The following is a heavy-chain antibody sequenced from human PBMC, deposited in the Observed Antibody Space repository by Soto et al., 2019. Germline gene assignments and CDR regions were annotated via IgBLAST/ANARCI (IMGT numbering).Heavy chain of an antibody. D-gene: IGHD2-21*02. J-gene: IGHJ6*02. CDR2: IYWDDDK. CDR3: AHTTPPGTDHFYYYYGMDV. Sequence: QITLKESGPTLVKPTQTLTLTCTFSGFSLNTSGVGVGWIRQPPGKALEWLALIYWDDDKRYSPSLKSRLTFTNDTSKNQVVLTMTNMDPVDTATYYCAHTTPPGTDHFYYYYGMDVWGQGTTVTVSS. V-gene: IGHV2-5*02. CDR1: GFSLNTSGVG.